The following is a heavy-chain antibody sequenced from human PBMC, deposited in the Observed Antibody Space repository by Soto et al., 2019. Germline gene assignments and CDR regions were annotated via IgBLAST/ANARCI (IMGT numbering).Heavy chain of an antibody. CDR3: AKDHVRLWLMGANDY. Sequence: GSLRLSCAASGFAFSSYGMHWVRQAPGKGLEWVAVIAYDGSNKYYADSVKGRFTISRDNSKNTLYLQMNSLRAEDTAVYYCAKDHVRLWLMGANDYWGQGTLVTVSS. CDR2: IAYDGSNK. V-gene: IGHV3-30*18. J-gene: IGHJ4*02. CDR1: GFAFSSYG. D-gene: IGHD5-18*01.